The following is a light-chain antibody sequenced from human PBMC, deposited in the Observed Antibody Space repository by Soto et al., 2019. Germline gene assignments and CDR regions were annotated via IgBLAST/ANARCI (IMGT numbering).Light chain of an antibody. CDR1: GSDICAYNY. CDR3: SSFTTTYFYV. J-gene: IGLJ1*01. Sequence: QSVLTQPASVSGSPGQSITISCTGTGSDICAYNYVSWYQQHPAKAPKLIIYGVYHRPSGVSTRFSAPKSAYTASLTISGLQAEDEADYYCSSFTTTYFYVFGPGTKVTVL. CDR2: GVY. V-gene: IGLV2-14*01.